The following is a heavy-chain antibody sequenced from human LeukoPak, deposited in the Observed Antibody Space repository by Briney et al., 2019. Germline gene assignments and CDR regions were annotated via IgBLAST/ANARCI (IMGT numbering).Heavy chain of an antibody. CDR2: IYYSDST. V-gene: IGHV4-38-2*01. J-gene: IGHJ4*02. Sequence: SETLSLTCAGSGYSISSGYYWGWIRRPPGKGLEWIGNIYYSDSTYYNPSLRGRATISVDTSKNQFSLKLTSVTAADTAVYYCARHGPRGLRYFDWLLDYWGQGTLVTVSS. CDR3: ARHGPRGLRYFDWLLDY. D-gene: IGHD3-9*01. CDR1: GYSISSGYY.